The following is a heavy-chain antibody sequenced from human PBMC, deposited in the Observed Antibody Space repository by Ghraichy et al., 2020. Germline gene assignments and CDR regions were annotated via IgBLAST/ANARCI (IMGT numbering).Heavy chain of an antibody. J-gene: IGHJ6*02. Sequence: ETLSPTCTVSGGSISSYYWNWIRQPPGKGLEWIGYIYYSGSTNYNSSLKSRVTISVDPSKNQFSLKLSSVTAADTAVYYCARDVVPSATKYGLDVWGQGTTVTVSS. CDR3: ARDVVPSATKYGLDV. CDR2: IYYSGST. V-gene: IGHV4-59*01. D-gene: IGHD2-2*01. CDR1: GGSISSYY.